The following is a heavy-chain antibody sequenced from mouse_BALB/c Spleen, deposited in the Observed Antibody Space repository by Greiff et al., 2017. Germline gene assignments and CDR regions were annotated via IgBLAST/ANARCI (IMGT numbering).Heavy chain of an antibody. CDR3: ARGPWFAY. Sequence: EVQLQESGPELVKPGASVKVSCKASGYAFTSYNMYWVKQSHGQSLEWIGYIDPYNGGTSYNQKFKGKATLTVDTSSSTAYMHLNSLTSEDSAVYYCARGPWFAYWGQGTLVTVSA. V-gene: IGHV1S135*01. D-gene: IGHD3-3*01. CDR2: IDPYNGGT. J-gene: IGHJ3*01. CDR1: GYAFTSYN.